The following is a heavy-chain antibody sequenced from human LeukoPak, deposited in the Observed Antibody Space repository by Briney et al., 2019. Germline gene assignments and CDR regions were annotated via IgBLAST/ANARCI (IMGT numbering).Heavy chain of an antibody. V-gene: IGHV3-23*01. CDR3: ARDSSGYYWFDP. J-gene: IGHJ5*02. Sequence: GGSLRLSCAASGFTFSSYAMSWVRQAPGKGLEWVSAISGSGGSTYYADSVKGRFTISRDNSKNTLYLQMNSLRAEDTAVYYCARDSSGYYWFDPWGQGTLVTVSS. CDR1: GFTFSSYA. CDR2: ISGSGGST. D-gene: IGHD3-22*01.